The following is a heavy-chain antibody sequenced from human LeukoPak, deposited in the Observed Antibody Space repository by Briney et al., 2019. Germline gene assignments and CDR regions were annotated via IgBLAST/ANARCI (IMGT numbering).Heavy chain of an antibody. Sequence: PSETLSLACTVSGGSISSYYWSWIRQPPGKGLEWIGYIYYSGSTNYNPSLKSRVTISVDTSKNQFSLKLSSVIAADTAVHYCARDRSIAARPDTWYFDLWGRGTLVTVSS. J-gene: IGHJ2*01. CDR3: ARDRSIAARPDTWYFDL. D-gene: IGHD6-6*01. CDR1: GGSISSYY. V-gene: IGHV4-59*01. CDR2: IYYSGST.